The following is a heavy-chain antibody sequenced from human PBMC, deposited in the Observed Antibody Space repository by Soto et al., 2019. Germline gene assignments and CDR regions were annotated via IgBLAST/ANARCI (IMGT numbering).Heavy chain of an antibody. J-gene: IGHJ5*02. CDR3: ARGVTMVRGVIIPWFDP. Sequence: QVQLQESGPGLVKPSQTLSLTCTVSGGSISSGDYYWRWIRQPPGKGLEWIGYIYYSGSTYYNPSLKSRVTISVDTSKNQFSLKLSSVTAADTAVYYCARGVTMVRGVIIPWFDPWGQGTLVTVSS. D-gene: IGHD3-10*01. CDR2: IYYSGST. V-gene: IGHV4-30-4*01. CDR1: GGSISSGDYY.